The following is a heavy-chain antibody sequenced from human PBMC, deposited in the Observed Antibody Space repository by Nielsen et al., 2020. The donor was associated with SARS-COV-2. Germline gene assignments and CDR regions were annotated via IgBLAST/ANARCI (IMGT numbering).Heavy chain of an antibody. D-gene: IGHD3-16*01. Sequence: SETLSLTCTVSGGSISSGSYYWSWIRQPAGKGLEWIGYIYYSGSTNYNPSLKSRVTISVDTSKNQFSLKLSSVTAADTAVYYCATDEGGGFDYWGQGTLVTVSS. CDR1: GGSISSGSYY. CDR3: ATDEGGGFDY. J-gene: IGHJ4*02. CDR2: IYYSGST. V-gene: IGHV4-61*10.